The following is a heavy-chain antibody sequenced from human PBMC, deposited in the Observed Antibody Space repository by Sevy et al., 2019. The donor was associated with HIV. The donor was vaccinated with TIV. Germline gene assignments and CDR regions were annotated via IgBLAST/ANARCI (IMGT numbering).Heavy chain of an antibody. J-gene: IGHJ4*02. V-gene: IGHV3-15*07. D-gene: IGHD3-10*01. CDR1: GFNISSAS. CDR2: IKAKIDGETT. Sequence: GGSLRLSCGGSGFNISSASMNGVRQAPGRGLEWVGRIKAKIDGETTDYGAPEKGRFIISRDDSRKTVYVQLNSVKSEDTAMYFCTTRPSGSIIDYWGQGTLVTVSS. CDR3: TTRPSGSIIDY.